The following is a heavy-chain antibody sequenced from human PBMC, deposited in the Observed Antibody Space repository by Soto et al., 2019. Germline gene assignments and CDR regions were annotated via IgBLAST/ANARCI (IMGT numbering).Heavy chain of an antibody. CDR2: TYYRSKWYN. CDR1: GDSVSSNSAA. D-gene: IGHD6-6*01. J-gene: IGHJ4*02. CDR3: ARDGRPIAARRTGFDY. Sequence: SQTLSLTCAISGDSVSSNSAAWNWIRQSPSRGLEWLGRTYYRSKWYNDYAVSVKSGVTINPDTSKNQFSLQLNSVTPEDTAVYYCARDGRPIAARRTGFDYWGQGTLVTVSS. V-gene: IGHV6-1*01.